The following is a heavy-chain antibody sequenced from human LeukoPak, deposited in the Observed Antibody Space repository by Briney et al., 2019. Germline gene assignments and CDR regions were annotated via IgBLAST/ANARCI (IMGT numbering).Heavy chain of an antibody. CDR2: INHSGST. J-gene: IGHJ4*02. CDR3: ARGRKHYVWGSSFDY. CDR1: GGSFSGYY. V-gene: IGHV4-34*01. D-gene: IGHD3-16*01. Sequence: SETLSLTCAVHGGSFSGYYWSWIRQPPGKGLEWIGEINHSGSTNYNPSLKSRVTISVDTSKNQFSLKLSPVTAADTAVYYCARGRKHYVWGSSFDYWGQGTLVTVSS.